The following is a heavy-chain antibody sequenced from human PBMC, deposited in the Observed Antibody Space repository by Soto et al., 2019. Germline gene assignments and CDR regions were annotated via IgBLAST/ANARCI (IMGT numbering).Heavy chain of an antibody. CDR3: ARKVPGSTSRPDYWYFDL. CDR1: GFTFFNFA. CDR2: ISGGGDAA. Sequence: ESGGGLVQPGGSLRLSCAGSGFTFFNFAMNWVRQAPGKGLEWVSTISGGGDAAFFADSVRGRFTISRDNSKDTVTLQMNSLGVDDTAVYYCARKVPGSTSRPDYWYFDLWGRGTLVTVSS. D-gene: IGHD3-10*01. V-gene: IGHV3-23*01. J-gene: IGHJ2*01.